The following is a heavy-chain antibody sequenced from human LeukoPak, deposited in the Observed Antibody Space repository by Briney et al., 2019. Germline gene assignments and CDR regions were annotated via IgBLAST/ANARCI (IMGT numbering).Heavy chain of an antibody. CDR3: AELGITMIGGV. CDR1: GFTFSSYE. CDR2: ISSSSSDI. D-gene: IGHD3-10*02. J-gene: IGHJ6*04. V-gene: IGHV3-48*03. Sequence: GGSLRLSCAASGFTFSSYEMNWVRQAPGKGLEWVSYISSSSSDIDYADSVKGRFTISRDNAKNSLYLQMNSLRAEDTAVYYCAELGITMIGGVWGKGTTVTISS.